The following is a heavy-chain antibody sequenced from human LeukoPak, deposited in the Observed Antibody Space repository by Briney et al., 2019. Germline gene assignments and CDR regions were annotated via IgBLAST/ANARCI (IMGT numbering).Heavy chain of an antibody. CDR2: IGSSGSII. Sequence: PGGSLRLSCAASGLTFSDFSMNWVRQAPGKGLEWVSYIGSSGSIIYYADSVKGRFTISRDNAKNSLYLEMNSLKDEDTAVYYCARDPPIVGATTDYFDYWGQGTLVTVSS. V-gene: IGHV3-48*02. CDR3: ARDPPIVGATTDYFDY. J-gene: IGHJ4*02. D-gene: IGHD1-26*01. CDR1: GLTFSDFS.